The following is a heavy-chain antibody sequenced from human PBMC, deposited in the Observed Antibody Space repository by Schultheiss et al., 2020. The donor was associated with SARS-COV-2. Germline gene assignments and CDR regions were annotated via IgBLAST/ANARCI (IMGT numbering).Heavy chain of an antibody. V-gene: IGHV3-23*01. D-gene: IGHD6-13*01. CDR2: ISGSGSST. CDR1: GFTCSTYA. CDR3: ASAPHSSSLAY. Sequence: GGSLRLSCAASGFTCSTYAMSWVRQAPGKGLEWVSGISGSGSSTYYADSVKGRFTISRDNSKNTVYLQMNSLRAEDTAVYYCASAPHSSSLAYWGQGTLVTVSS. J-gene: IGHJ4*02.